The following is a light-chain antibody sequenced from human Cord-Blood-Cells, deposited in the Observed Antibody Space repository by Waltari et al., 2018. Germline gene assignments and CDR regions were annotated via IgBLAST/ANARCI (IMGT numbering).Light chain of an antibody. CDR2: GKN. J-gene: IGLJ3*02. V-gene: IGLV3-19*01. CDR1: SLRSYY. Sequence: SSELTQDPAVSVALGQTVRIKCQGDSLRSYYASWYQQKPGQAPVLVIYGKNNRPSGIPDRFSGSSTGNTASLTITGAQAEDEADYYCNTRHSSGNHWVFGGGTKLTVL. CDR3: NTRHSSGNHWV.